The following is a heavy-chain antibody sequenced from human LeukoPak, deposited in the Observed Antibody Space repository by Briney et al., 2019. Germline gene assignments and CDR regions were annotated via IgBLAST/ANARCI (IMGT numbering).Heavy chain of an antibody. D-gene: IGHD3-22*01. Sequence: GGSLRLSCAASGFTFSSYTMSWVRQAPGKGLEWVSAISGSGGSTYYADSVKGRFTISRDNSKNTLYLQMNSLRAEDTAVYYCAKVGYYDSSGYINYWGQGTLVTVSS. CDR1: GFTFSSYT. CDR2: ISGSGGST. J-gene: IGHJ4*02. V-gene: IGHV3-23*01. CDR3: AKVGYYDSSGYINY.